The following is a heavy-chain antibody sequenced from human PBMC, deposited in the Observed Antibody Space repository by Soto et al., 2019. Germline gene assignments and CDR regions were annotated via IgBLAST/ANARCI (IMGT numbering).Heavy chain of an antibody. D-gene: IGHD3-22*01. Sequence: GGSLRLSCAASGFTFSSYAMSWVRQAPGKGLEWVSSISSSSSYIYYADSVKGRFTISRDNAKNSLYLQMNSLRAEDTAVYYCARGDSSGYYLRSYYYYYGMDVWGQGTTVTVSS. J-gene: IGHJ6*02. CDR1: GFTFSSYA. CDR3: ARGDSSGYYLRSYYYYYGMDV. CDR2: ISSSSSYI. V-gene: IGHV3-21*01.